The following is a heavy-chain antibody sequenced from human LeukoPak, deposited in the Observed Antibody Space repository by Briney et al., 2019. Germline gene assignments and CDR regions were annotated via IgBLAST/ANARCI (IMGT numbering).Heavy chain of an antibody. J-gene: IGHJ5*02. V-gene: IGHV3-48*04. CDR1: GFTFSSYS. CDR3: ARGPPLFDP. CDR2: IDLSGSTL. Sequence: GGSLRLSCAASGFTFSSYSMNWVRQAPGKGLERVSYIDLSGSTLYYVDSVKGRFTISRDNAKNSLYLQMNNLRAEDTGVYYCARGPPLFDPWGQGTLVAVSS.